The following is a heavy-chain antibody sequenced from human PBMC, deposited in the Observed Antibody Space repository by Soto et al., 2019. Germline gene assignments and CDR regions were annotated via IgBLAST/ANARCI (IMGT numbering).Heavy chain of an antibody. Sequence: PGGSLRLSCAASGFPFSSYAMHWVRQAPGKGLEWVAVISYDGSNKYYADSVKGRFNISRDNSKNTLYLQMNSLRAEDTAVFYCARDRLDVVVPAAISAYWGEGTLVNVSS. D-gene: IGHD2-2*02. V-gene: IGHV3-30-3*01. CDR1: GFPFSSYA. CDR3: ARDRLDVVVPAAISAY. J-gene: IGHJ4*02. CDR2: ISYDGSNK.